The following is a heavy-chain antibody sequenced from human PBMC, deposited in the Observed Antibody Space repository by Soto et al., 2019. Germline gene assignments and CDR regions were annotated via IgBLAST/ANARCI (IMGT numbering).Heavy chain of an antibody. Sequence: SETLSLTCTVSGGSIGTNDHYWGWIRRPPGKGLEWIASITYSGSTNYAPSLKSRVTISADTSKNQFSLKLSSVTAADTAVYYCARPGIVVPRDAFDIWGQGTMVTVSS. V-gene: IGHV4-39*01. D-gene: IGHD3-22*01. CDR3: ARPGIVVPRDAFDI. CDR1: GGSIGTNDHY. CDR2: ITYSGST. J-gene: IGHJ3*02.